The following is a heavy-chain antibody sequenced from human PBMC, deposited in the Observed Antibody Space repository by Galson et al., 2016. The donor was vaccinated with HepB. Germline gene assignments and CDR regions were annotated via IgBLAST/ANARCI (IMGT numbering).Heavy chain of an antibody. Sequence: SLRLSCAASGFTFSDYYMSWLRQAPGMGPEWVSFISSSSVTRHYSDSVKGRFNISRDNANNALYLEMSNLRAEDTAIYYCARVSYGGYKLFNYYGMDVWGQGTTVTVSS. V-gene: IGHV3-11*04. CDR2: ISSSSVTR. D-gene: IGHD4-17*01. CDR1: GFTFSDYY. CDR3: ARVSYGGYKLFNYYGMDV. J-gene: IGHJ6*02.